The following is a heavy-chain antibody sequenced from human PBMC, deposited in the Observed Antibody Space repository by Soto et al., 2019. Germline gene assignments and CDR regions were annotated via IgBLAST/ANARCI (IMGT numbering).Heavy chain of an antibody. Sequence: GGSLRLSCAASGFTFDDYAMHWVRQAPGKGLEWVSGISWNSGSIGYADSVKGRFTISRDNAKNSLYLQMNSLRAEDTALYYCAKDISIGLVPAAHRGYFQHWGQGTLVTVSS. CDR1: GFTFDDYA. CDR2: ISWNSGSI. CDR3: AKDISIGLVPAAHRGYFQH. D-gene: IGHD2-2*01. V-gene: IGHV3-9*01. J-gene: IGHJ1*01.